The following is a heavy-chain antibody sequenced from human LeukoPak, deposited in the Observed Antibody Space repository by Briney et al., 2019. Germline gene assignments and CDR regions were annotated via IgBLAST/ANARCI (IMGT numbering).Heavy chain of an antibody. J-gene: IGHJ4*02. CDR2: ISWNSGSI. V-gene: IGHV3-9*03. CDR3: AKGALYSSGRIDY. D-gene: IGHD6-19*01. Sequence: PGRSLRLSCAASGFTFDDYAMHWVRQAPGKGLEWVSGISWNSGSIGYADSVKGRFTISRDNAKNSLYLQMNSLRAEDMALYYCAKGALYSSGRIDYWGQGTLVTVSS. CDR1: GFTFDDYA.